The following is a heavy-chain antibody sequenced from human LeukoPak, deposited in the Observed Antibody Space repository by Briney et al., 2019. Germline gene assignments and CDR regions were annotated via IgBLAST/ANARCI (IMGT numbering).Heavy chain of an antibody. CDR1: GGSMSGYF. J-gene: IGHJ1*01. CDR3: ARSITSSWYGDFQH. CDR2: IYYSGST. Sequence: ASETLSLTCTVSGGSMSGYFWSWIRQPPAKGLQWIGYIYYSGSTNYNPSLKSRVTISVDTSKNQFSLKLSSVTAADTAVYYCARSITSSWYGDFQHWGQGTLVTVSS. V-gene: IGHV4-59*01. D-gene: IGHD6-13*01.